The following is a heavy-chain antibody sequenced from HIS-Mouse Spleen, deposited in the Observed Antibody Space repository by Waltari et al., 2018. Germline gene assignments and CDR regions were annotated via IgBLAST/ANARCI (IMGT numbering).Heavy chain of an antibody. CDR1: GCSISSSSYY. D-gene: IGHD6-13*01. CDR3: AREYSSSWYYYYYGMDV. J-gene: IGHJ6*02. CDR2: IYYSGIT. V-gene: IGHV4-39*07. Sequence: QLQLQDSGPGLVKPSETLSLTCTVSGCSISSSSYYWGWLRQPPGQGLEWIVCIYYSGITYYNPSLTGRVTISVDPSKNQCSLKLSSVTAADTAVYYCAREYSSSWYYYYYGMDVWGQGTTVTVSS.